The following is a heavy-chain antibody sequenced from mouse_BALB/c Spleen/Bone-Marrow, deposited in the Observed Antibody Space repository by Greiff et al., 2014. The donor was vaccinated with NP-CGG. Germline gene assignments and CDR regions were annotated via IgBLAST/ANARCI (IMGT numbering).Heavy chain of an antibody. D-gene: IGHD1-1*01. CDR3: ASYYYGSSSFAY. CDR1: GFNIKDTY. Sequence: VQLKESGAELVKPGASVKLSCTASGFNIKDTYMHWVKQRPEQGLEWIGRIDPANGNTKYDPKFHGKATITADTASNTAYLQRSSLTSEYTAVYYCASYYYGSSSFAYWGQGTRVTVSA. CDR2: IDPANGNT. V-gene: IGHV14-3*02. J-gene: IGHJ3*01.